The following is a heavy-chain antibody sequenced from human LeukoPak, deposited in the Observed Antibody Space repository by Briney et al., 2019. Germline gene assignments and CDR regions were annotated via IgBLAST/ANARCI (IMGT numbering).Heavy chain of an antibody. J-gene: IGHJ4*02. D-gene: IGHD3-22*01. V-gene: IGHV1-18*01. CDR1: GYTLASSG. CDR3: ARVPYYDTSGYFWGY. Sequence: ASVKVSCKASGYTLASSGNGWVRRVPGQGLEWKGWISGDTDITHYAQKFQGRVTMTTDTSTGTAYMELRTLRSDDTAVYYCARVPYYDTSGYFWGYWGQGTLVTVSS. CDR2: ISGDTDIT.